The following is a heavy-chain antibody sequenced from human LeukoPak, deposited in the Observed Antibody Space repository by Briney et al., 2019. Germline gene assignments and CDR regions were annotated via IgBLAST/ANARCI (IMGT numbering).Heavy chain of an antibody. J-gene: IGHJ4*02. V-gene: IGHV3-11*01. CDR3: ASGLRGVVRGPSGY. CDR1: GFTFSDYY. CDR2: ISSIGSTI. D-gene: IGHD3-10*01. Sequence: GGSLRLSCAASGFTFSDYYMHWIRQAPGKGLEWVSYISSIGSTIYYADSLKGRFTVSRDNAKNSLYLQMNSLRAEDTAVYYCASGLRGVVRGPSGYWGQGTLVTVSS.